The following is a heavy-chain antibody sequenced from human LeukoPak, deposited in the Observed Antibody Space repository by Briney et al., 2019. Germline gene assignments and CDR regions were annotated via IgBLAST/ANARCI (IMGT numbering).Heavy chain of an antibody. J-gene: IGHJ5*02. Sequence: ASVKVSCKASGYIFTSYDINWVRQATGQGLEWMGWMNPNSGNTGYAQKFQGRVTMTRNTSISTAYMELSSLRSEDTAVYYCARVRIAARGWFDPWGQGTLVTVSS. V-gene: IGHV1-8*01. D-gene: IGHD6-13*01. CDR3: ARVRIAARGWFDP. CDR1: GYIFTSYD. CDR2: MNPNSGNT.